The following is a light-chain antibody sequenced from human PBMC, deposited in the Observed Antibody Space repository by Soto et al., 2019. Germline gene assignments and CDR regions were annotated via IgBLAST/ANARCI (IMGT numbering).Light chain of an antibody. V-gene: IGLV2-14*01. Sequence: QSALTQPASVSWSPGQSITISCTGSSSYIGNYNYVSWYQQHPVKAPKLMIYVFTNRPSGVSNRSSGSKSDNTASLNISGLKAEDEADYYCISYTGDTTPYVFGTWTKVTVL. CDR3: ISYTGDTTPYV. CDR2: VFT. J-gene: IGLJ1*01. CDR1: SSYIGNYNY.